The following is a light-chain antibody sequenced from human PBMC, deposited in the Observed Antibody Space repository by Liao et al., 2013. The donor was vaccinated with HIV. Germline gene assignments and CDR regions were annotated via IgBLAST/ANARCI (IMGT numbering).Light chain of an antibody. CDR3: QARDSRTVVV. Sequence: SFELTQPPSVSVSPGQTATITCSGDRLGEKYVSWYQQKPGQSPVLILYQDTNRPSGIPERFSGSTSGNAATLTISGTQAMDEADYYCQARDSRTVVVFGGGTKLTVL. CDR1: RLGEKY. V-gene: IGLV3-1*01. CDR2: QDT. J-gene: IGLJ2*01.